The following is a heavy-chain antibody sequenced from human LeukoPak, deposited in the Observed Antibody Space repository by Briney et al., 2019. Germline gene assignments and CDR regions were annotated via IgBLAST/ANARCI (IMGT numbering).Heavy chain of an antibody. D-gene: IGHD1-26*01. CDR2: INPSGGST. J-gene: IGHJ3*02. V-gene: IGHV1-46*01. Sequence: ASVKVSCKASGLSLTHDGIGWVRQAPGQGLEWMGIINPSGGSTSYAQKFQGRVTMSRDTSTSTVYMELSSLRSEDTAVYYCARESRVGAFDIWGQGTMVTVS. CDR3: ARESRVGAFDI. CDR1: GLSLTHDG.